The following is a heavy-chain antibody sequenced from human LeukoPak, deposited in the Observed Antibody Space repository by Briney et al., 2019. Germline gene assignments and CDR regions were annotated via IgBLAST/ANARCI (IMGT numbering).Heavy chain of an antibody. CDR1: GYTFTSYG. V-gene: IGHV1-18*01. Sequence: GASVKVSCKASGYTFTSYGISWVRQAPGQGLEWMGWISAYNGNTNYAQKLQGRVTMTTDTSTSTAYMELRSLRSDDTAVYCCARVRDYYDSSGYYPILDYWGQGTLVTVSS. J-gene: IGHJ4*02. CDR2: ISAYNGNT. CDR3: ARVRDYYDSSGYYPILDY. D-gene: IGHD3-22*01.